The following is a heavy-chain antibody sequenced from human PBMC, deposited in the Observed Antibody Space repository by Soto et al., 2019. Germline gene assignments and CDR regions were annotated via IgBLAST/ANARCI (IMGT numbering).Heavy chain of an antibody. CDR1: GYSFSKYW. J-gene: IGHJ6*02. CDR3: ARTESGYSYGFADV. D-gene: IGHD5-18*01. CDR2: IYPDDSDT. Sequence: GESLKISCKGSGYSFSKYWIGWVRQMPGKDLEWMAIIYPDDSDTRYSPSFQGQVTISADKSISTAYLQWSSLKASDTAMYYCARTESGYSYGFADVWGQGTTVTVSS. V-gene: IGHV5-51*01.